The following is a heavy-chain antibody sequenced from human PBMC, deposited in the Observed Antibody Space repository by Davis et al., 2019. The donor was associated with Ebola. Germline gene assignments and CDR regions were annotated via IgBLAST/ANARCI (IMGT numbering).Heavy chain of an antibody. V-gene: IGHV1-2*02. CDR3: ARGHTYGRWDDWFDP. Sequence: AASVQVSCKASGYTFTNYYMHWVRQAPGQGLEWMGMINPNDGRTIYAQKFQDRVTMTIDTSINTAYMELDRLRSDDTAVYYCARGHTYGRWDDWFDPWGQGTLVTVSS. D-gene: IGHD5-18*01. J-gene: IGHJ5*02. CDR1: GYTFTNYY. CDR2: INPNDGRT.